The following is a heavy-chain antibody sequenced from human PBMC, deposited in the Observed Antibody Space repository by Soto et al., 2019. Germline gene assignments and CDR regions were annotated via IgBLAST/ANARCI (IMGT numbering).Heavy chain of an antibody. CDR1: GYTFTSYG. V-gene: IGHV1-18*01. CDR2: ISAYNGNT. Sequence: ASVKVSCKASGYTFTSYGISWVRQAPGQGLEWMGWISAYNGNTSYAQKLQGRVTMTTDTSTSTAYMELSSLRSDDTANYYCARSPPPLGRFDSWGQGPLVTVSS. CDR3: ARSPPPLGRFDS. J-gene: IGHJ5*01.